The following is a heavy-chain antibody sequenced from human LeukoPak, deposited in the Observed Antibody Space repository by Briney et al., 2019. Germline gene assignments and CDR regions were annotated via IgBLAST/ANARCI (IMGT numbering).Heavy chain of an antibody. V-gene: IGHV4-4*07. D-gene: IGHD2/OR15-2a*01. CDR1: GGSISDYY. Sequence: PSETLSLTCTVSGGSISDYYWSWVRQPAGKGLEWIGRIHISGTTHYNPSLKSRITMSIDTSKNQFSLKLSSVTAADTAVYYCATYSITGAWAEYFLHWGQGTLVTVSS. J-gene: IGHJ1*01. CDR2: IHISGTT. CDR3: ATYSITGAWAEYFLH.